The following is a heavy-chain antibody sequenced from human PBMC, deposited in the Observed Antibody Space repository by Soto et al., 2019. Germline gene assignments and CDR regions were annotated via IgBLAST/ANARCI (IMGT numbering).Heavy chain of an antibody. Sequence: QVQLQESGPGLVKPSQSLSLTCTVSGGSISSGGYYWSWIRQHPGKGLEWIGYIYYSGSTYYNPSLKSRVTISVDTSKNQFSLKLSSVTAADTAVYYCAREEGGGYDHRWFDPWGQGTLVTVSS. D-gene: IGHD5-12*01. CDR2: IYYSGST. V-gene: IGHV4-31*03. CDR3: AREEGGGYDHRWFDP. CDR1: GGSISSGGYY. J-gene: IGHJ5*02.